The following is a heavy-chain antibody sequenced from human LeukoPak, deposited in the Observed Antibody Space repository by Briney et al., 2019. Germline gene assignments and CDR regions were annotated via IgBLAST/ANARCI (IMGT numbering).Heavy chain of an antibody. CDR3: AKDGYSYGNDY. D-gene: IGHD5-18*01. CDR1: GFTFSSYA. CDR2: ISRSGGST. J-gene: IGHJ4*02. V-gene: IGHV3-23*01. Sequence: GGSLRLSCAASGFTFSSYAMSWVRQAPGKGLEWVSAISRSGGSTYYADSVKGRFTISRDNSKNTLHLQMNSLRAEDTAVYYCAKDGYSYGNDYWGQGTLVTVSS.